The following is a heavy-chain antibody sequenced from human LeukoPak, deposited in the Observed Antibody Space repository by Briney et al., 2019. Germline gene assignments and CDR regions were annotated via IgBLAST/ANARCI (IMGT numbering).Heavy chain of an antibody. CDR3: ARELSGYSSGWYAY. J-gene: IGHJ4*02. V-gene: IGHV1-2*02. D-gene: IGHD6-19*01. CDR2: INPNSGGT. Sequence: ASVKVSCKASGSTFTGYYMHWVRQAPGQGLEWMGWINPNSGGTNYAQKFQGRVTMTRDTSISTAYMELSRLRSDDTAVYYCARELSGYSSGWYAYWGQGTLVTVSS. CDR1: GSTFTGYY.